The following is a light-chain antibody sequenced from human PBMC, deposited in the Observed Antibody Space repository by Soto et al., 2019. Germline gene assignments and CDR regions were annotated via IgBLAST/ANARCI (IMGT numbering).Light chain of an antibody. CDR3: QQTYTTPVT. V-gene: IGKV1-39*01. J-gene: IGKJ2*01. CDR1: QSISSY. Sequence: DIPMTQSPSSLSASVGDRVTITCRASQSISSYLSWYQQKPGKAPNLLIYAASSLQSGVPSRFRGDGSGTDFTLTISSLQPADFATYYCQQTYTTPVTFGQGTHLEIK. CDR2: AAS.